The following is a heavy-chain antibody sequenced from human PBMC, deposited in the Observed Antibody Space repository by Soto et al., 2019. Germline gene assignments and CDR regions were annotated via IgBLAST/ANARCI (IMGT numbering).Heavy chain of an antibody. J-gene: IGHJ5*02. CDR3: ARERPDGCKLDP. V-gene: IGHV4-30-4*01. D-gene: IGHD6-19*01. Sequence: QVQLQESGPGLVKPSQTLSLACTVSGGSISSGDYYWSWIRQPPGKGLEWIGYIYYSGSTYYNPSLKSRVTISVDTSKNQFSLNLSSVTAADTAVYYCARERPDGCKLDPWGQGTLVTVSS. CDR1: GGSISSGDYY. CDR2: IYYSGST.